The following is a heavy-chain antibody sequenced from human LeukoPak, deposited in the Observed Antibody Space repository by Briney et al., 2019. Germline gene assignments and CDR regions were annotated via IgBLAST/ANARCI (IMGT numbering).Heavy chain of an antibody. CDR1: GYTFSAYY. D-gene: IGHD3-22*01. CDR2: INPSNGDT. V-gene: IGHV1-2*02. J-gene: IGHJ3*01. CDR3: ARERYFDSSGAHRGHAFDV. Sequence: ASVRVSCKSSGYTFSAYYMQWVRQAPGQGLEWMGWINPSNGDTNSTEKFQGRLTMTRDTSISTAYLELRSLNFDDTAVYSCARERYFDSSGAHRGHAFDVWGKGTTVIVS.